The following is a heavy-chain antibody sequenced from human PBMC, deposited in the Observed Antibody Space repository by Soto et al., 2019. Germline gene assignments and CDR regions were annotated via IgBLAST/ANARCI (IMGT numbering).Heavy chain of an antibody. Sequence: QVQLVESGGGVVQPGTSLRLSCAASGFTFSSYGFHWVRQAPGKGLEWVADIWSAGSKQYYADPVKGRFTISRDDSKNTLYLQMNSLTADDTAVYYCARDLSYGSGSDWGQGTLVTVSS. J-gene: IGHJ4*02. CDR2: IWSAGSKQ. V-gene: IGHV3-33*01. D-gene: IGHD3-10*01. CDR3: ARDLSYGSGSD. CDR1: GFTFSSYG.